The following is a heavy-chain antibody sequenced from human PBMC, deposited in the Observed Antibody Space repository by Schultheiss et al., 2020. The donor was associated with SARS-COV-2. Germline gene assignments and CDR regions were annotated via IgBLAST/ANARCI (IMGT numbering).Heavy chain of an antibody. CDR2: ISSSSSYI. CDR1: GFTFSSYS. J-gene: IGHJ6*02. V-gene: IGHV3-21*01. D-gene: IGHD5-18*01. CDR3: ARGDSYSYGYSYYYYGMDV. Sequence: SCAAFGFTFSSYSMNWVRQAPGKGLEWVSSISSSSSYIYYADSVKGRFTISRDNAKNSLYLQMNSLRAEDTAVYYCARGDSYSYGYSYYYYGMDVWGQGTTVTVSS.